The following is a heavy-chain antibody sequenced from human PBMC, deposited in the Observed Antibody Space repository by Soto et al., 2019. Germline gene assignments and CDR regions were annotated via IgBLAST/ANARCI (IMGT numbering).Heavy chain of an antibody. CDR3: ARFGYCSSTSCRRYYYYYGMDV. D-gene: IGHD2-2*03. CDR2: IYPGDSDT. V-gene: IGHV5-51*01. J-gene: IGHJ6*02. CDR1: GYSFTSYW. Sequence: GESLKISCKGSGYSFTSYWIGWVRQMPGKGLEWMGIIYPGDSDTRYSPSFQGQVTISADKSISTAYLQWSSLKVSDTAMYYCARFGYCSSTSCRRYYYYYGMDVCGQGTTVTVS.